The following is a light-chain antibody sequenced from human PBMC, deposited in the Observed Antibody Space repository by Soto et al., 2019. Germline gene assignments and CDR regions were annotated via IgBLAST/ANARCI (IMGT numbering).Light chain of an antibody. V-gene: IGKV1-6*01. Sequence: AIQLTQSPSSLSASVGDRVTVTCRASDDITNYLAWYQQKAGKAPKLLIYDASTLYSGVPSRFSGSGSGTDFTLTISSLQPEDFATYYCIQDYNYPLTFGGGTKVDIK. J-gene: IGKJ4*01. CDR3: IQDYNYPLT. CDR1: DDITNY. CDR2: DAS.